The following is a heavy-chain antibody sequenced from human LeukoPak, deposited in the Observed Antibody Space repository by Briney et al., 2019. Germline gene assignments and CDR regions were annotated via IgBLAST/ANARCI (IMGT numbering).Heavy chain of an antibody. J-gene: IGHJ4*02. D-gene: IGHD6-19*01. CDR1: GFTFSSYS. V-gene: IGHV3-21*06. CDR2: ISSSSSYI. CDR3: AREKQWLAGDY. Sequence: PGGSLRLSCAASGFTFSSYSMNWVRQAPGKGLEWVSSISSSSSYIYYADSVKGRFTISRDNSKNTLYFQMNSLRAEDTAMYFCAREKQWLAGDYWGQGTLVTVSS.